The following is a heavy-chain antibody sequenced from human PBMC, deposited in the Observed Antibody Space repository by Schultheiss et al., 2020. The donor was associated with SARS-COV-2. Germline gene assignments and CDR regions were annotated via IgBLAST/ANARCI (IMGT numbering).Heavy chain of an antibody. J-gene: IGHJ4*02. CDR1: GGSISSYY. V-gene: IGHV4-39*07. CDR3: ATWPRFTY. CDR2: IYHSGNT. Sequence: SQTLSLTCTVSGGSISSYYWGWIRQPPGKGLEWIGSIYHSGNTYYNPSLESRVTFSIDRSNYHFSLSLTSVTAADTAVYYCATWPRFTYWGQGTLVTVSS. D-gene: IGHD3-10*01.